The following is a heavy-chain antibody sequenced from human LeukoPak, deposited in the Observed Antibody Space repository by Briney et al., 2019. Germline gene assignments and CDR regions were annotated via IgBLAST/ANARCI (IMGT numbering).Heavy chain of an antibody. CDR2: IYSGGST. V-gene: IGHV3-66*01. CDR1: GFTVSSNY. D-gene: IGHD3-22*01. J-gene: IGHJ4*02. CDR3: ARGNPRVYDSSGYPHVTIDY. Sequence: AGGSLRLSCAASGFTVSSNYMSWVRQAPGKGLEWVSVIYSGGSTYYADSVKGRFTISRDNSKNTLYLQMNSLRAEDTAVYYCARGNPRVYDSSGYPHVTIDYWGQGTLVTVSS.